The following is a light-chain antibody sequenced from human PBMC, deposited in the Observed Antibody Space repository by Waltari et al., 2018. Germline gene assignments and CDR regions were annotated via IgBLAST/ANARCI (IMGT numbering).Light chain of an antibody. CDR1: RSNIGINY. J-gene: IGLJ3*02. Sequence: QSVLTQPPSASGTPGQRVTISCSGSRSNIGINYVYWYQHLPGTTPNLLLYRHNQRPSGVPDRFCGSKAGTSASLAISGLRSEDEADYYCAAWDDTLSAVLFGGGTNLTVL. CDR3: AAWDDTLSAVL. V-gene: IGLV1-47*01. CDR2: RHN.